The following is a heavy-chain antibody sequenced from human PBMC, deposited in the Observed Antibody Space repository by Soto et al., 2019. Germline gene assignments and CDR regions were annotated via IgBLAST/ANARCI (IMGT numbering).Heavy chain of an antibody. CDR3: ARADYDFWSGTYDY. D-gene: IGHD3-3*01. CDR1: GYTFTSYG. Sequence: ASVKVSCKASGYTFTSYGISWVRQAPGQGLEWMGWISAYNGNTNYAQKSQGRVTMTTDTSTTTAYMELRSLRSDDTAVYYCARADYDFWSGTYDYWGQGTLVTVSS. CDR2: ISAYNGNT. J-gene: IGHJ4*02. V-gene: IGHV1-18*01.